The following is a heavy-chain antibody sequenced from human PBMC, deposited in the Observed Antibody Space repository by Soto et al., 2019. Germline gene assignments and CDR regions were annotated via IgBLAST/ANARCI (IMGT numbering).Heavy chain of an antibody. CDR2: ISGSGGST. J-gene: IGHJ4*02. CDR3: AKNYYDSSGYYFSGYYFDY. D-gene: IGHD3-22*01. V-gene: IGHV3-23*01. Sequence: PGGSLRLSCAASGFTFSSYAMSWVRQAPGKGLEWVSAISGSGGSTYYADSVKGRFTISRDNSKNTLYLQMNSLRAEDTAVYYCAKNYYDSSGYYFSGYYFDYWGQGTLVTVSS. CDR1: GFTFSSYA.